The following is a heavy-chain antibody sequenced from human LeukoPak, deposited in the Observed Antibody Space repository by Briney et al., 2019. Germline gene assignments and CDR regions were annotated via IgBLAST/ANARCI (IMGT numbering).Heavy chain of an antibody. Sequence: GGSLRLSCAASEFTVSSNYMSWVRQAPGKGLEWVSVIYSGGYTYYADSVKGRFTISRDNSKNTLYLQMNSLRVEDTAVYYCARGLDGNSIWYFDLWGRGTLVTVSS. J-gene: IGHJ2*01. CDR2: IYSGGYT. D-gene: IGHD4-23*01. CDR1: EFTVSSNY. CDR3: ARGLDGNSIWYFDL. V-gene: IGHV3-53*01.